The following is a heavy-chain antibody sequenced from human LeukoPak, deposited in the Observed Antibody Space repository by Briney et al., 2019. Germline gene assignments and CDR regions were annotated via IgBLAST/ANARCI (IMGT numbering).Heavy chain of an antibody. CDR2: ISGSGGST. CDR3: ASRPMIDFWGFVDY. CDR1: GFTFSSYA. V-gene: IGHV3-23*01. D-gene: IGHD3-3*01. J-gene: IGHJ4*02. Sequence: GGSLRLSCAASGFTFSSYAMSWVRQAPGKGPEWVPAISGSGGSTYYADSVKGRFTISRDNSKNTPYLQMNSLRAEDTAVYYCASRPMIDFWGFVDYWGQGTLVTVSS.